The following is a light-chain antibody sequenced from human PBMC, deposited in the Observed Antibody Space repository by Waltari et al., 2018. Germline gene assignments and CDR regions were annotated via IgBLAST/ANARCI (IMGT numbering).Light chain of an antibody. CDR3: QQFDAYPLT. CDR2: SVA. Sequence: IQLTHSPSSLSASVVDRVIITCRPSQGINNSLAWFQQKPGKAPKLLIYSVATLQSGVPSRFSGSGYGTDFTLNISSLQPEDFATYDCQQFDAYPLTFGGGTKVEIK. J-gene: IGKJ4*01. CDR1: QGINNS. V-gene: IGKV1-9*01.